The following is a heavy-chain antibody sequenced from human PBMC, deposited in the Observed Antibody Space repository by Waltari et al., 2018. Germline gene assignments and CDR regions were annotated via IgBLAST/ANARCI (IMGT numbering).Heavy chain of an antibody. Sequence: QVQLQESGPGLVKPSQTLSLTCTVSGGSISSGDYYWSWIRQPPGKGLEWIGYIYYSGSTYDNPALKSRVTISVDTSKNQFSLKLSSVTAADTAVYYCARDDIVGATVRAFDIWGQGTMVTVSS. CDR1: GGSISSGDYY. CDR3: ARDDIVGATVRAFDI. D-gene: IGHD1-26*01. V-gene: IGHV4-30-4*08. J-gene: IGHJ3*02. CDR2: IYYSGST.